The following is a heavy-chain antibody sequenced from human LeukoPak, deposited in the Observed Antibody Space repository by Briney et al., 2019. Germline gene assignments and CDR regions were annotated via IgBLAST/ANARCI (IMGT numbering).Heavy chain of an antibody. CDR1: GVTFSNYC. Sequence: GGSLRLSCVASGVTFSNYCKNWVRQVPGKGLEWVANMKQDGREKYLVDSVKGRFTISRDNAKNSVYLQMNSLTDEDTAVYYCARGGGSGRSGLLFDSWGQGTLVTVSS. CDR2: MKQDGREK. CDR3: ARGGGSGRSGLLFDS. J-gene: IGHJ4*02. D-gene: IGHD6-25*01. V-gene: IGHV3-7*01.